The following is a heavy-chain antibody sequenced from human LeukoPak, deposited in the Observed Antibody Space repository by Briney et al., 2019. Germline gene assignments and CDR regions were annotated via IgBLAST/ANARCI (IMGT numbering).Heavy chain of an antibody. V-gene: IGHV4-31*03. D-gene: IGHD1-26*01. CDR2: IYYSGST. CDR1: GGSISSGGYY. Sequence: SQTLSLTCTVSGGSISSGGYYWSWIRQHPGKGLEWIGYIYYSGSTYYNPSLKSRVTISVDTSKNQFSLKLSSVTAADTAVYYCASSMWELLLSFDYWGQGTLVTVSS. J-gene: IGHJ4*01. CDR3: ASSMWELLLSFDY.